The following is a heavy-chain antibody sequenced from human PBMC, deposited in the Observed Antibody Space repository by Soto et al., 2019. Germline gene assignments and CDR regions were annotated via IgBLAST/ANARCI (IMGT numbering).Heavy chain of an antibody. Sequence: QVTLKESGPVLVKPTETLTLTCTVSGFSLSNARMGVSWIRHPPGKALEWLAHIFSNDEKSYSTSLKSRLTISKDTSKSQVVLTMTNMDPVDTATYYCARTRYNWNSKAHKNWYFDLWGRGTLVTVSS. CDR3: ARTRYNWNSKAHKNWYFDL. J-gene: IGHJ2*01. CDR2: IFSNDEK. CDR1: GFSLSNARMG. V-gene: IGHV2-26*01. D-gene: IGHD1-7*01.